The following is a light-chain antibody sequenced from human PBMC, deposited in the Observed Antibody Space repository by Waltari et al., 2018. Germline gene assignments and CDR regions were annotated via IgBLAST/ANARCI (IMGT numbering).Light chain of an antibody. V-gene: IGKV3-11*01. CDR3: QQRSNWPPLT. CDR2: DAS. J-gene: IGKJ4*01. CDR1: QSVSSS. Sequence: EIVLTQSPSTLSLSPAERATLSCRASQSVSSSLAWLQHKPGQAPSLLIYDASNRATGVPARFSGSGSGTDFTLTISSLEPEDFAVYYCQQRSNWPPLTFGGGTKVEIK.